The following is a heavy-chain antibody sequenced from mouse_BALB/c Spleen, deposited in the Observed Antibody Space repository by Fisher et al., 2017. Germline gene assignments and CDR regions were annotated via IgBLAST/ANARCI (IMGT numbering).Heavy chain of an antibody. Sequence: RFTISRDNPKNTLFLQMTSLRSEDTAMYYCARYAMDYWGQGTSVTVSS. J-gene: IGHJ4*01. CDR3: ARYAMDY. V-gene: IGHV5-17*02.